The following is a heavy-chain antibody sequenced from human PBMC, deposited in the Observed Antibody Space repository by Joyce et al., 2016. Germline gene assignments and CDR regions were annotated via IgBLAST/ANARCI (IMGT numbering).Heavy chain of an antibody. CDR3: ARSSYTNGIFDY. Sequence: EVQLVESGGGLVKPGGSLRLSCAASGFTFSSYSMSWFRQAPVKGLEWVSSLSSSSSYIKYTDSVKGRFTISRDNAKNSLYLQMNSLRVEDTAVYYCARSSYTNGIFDYWGQGTLVTVSS. J-gene: IGHJ4*02. D-gene: IGHD2-8*01. CDR1: GFTFSSYS. V-gene: IGHV3-21*01. CDR2: LSSSSSYI.